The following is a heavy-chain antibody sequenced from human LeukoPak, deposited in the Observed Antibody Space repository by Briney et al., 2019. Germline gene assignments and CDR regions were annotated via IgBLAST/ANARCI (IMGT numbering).Heavy chain of an antibody. CDR2: IWYDGSNK. J-gene: IGHJ4*02. D-gene: IGHD1-26*01. Sequence: GESLKISCTASGSTFNEFGVHWVRQAPGQGLEWVALIWYDGSNKYYADSVKGRFTISRDNSKNTVYLQMNSLRVEDTAIYYCARDRPTGSYYSIDYWGQGIQATVSS. V-gene: IGHV3-33*01. CDR1: GSTFNEFG. CDR3: ARDRPTGSYYSIDY.